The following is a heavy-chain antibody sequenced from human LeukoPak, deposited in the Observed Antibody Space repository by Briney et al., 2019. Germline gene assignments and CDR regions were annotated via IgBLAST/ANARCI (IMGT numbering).Heavy chain of an antibody. CDR3: ARARAAAGRAFDI. V-gene: IGHV4-34*01. CDR2: INHSGST. J-gene: IGHJ3*02. D-gene: IGHD6-13*01. Sequence: PSETLSLTCAVYGGSFSGYYWSWIRQPPGKGLEWIGEINHSGSTNYNPSLKSRVTISVDTSKNQFSLKLSSVTAADTAVYYCARARAAAGRAFDIWGQGTMVTVSS. CDR1: GGSFSGYY.